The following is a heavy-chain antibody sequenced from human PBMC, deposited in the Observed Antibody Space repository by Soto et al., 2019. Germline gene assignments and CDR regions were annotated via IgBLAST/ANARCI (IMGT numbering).Heavy chain of an antibody. CDR1: GYTFTSYY. V-gene: IGHV1-46*01. CDR2: INPSGGST. D-gene: IGHD4-17*01. J-gene: IGHJ5*02. CDR3: ARGETLYSKNYGEGWFDP. Sequence: ASVKVSCKASGYTFTSYYMHWVRQAPGQGLEWMGIINPSGGSTSYAQKFQGRVTMTRYTSKSTVYMELSSLRSEDTAVYYCARGETLYSKNYGEGWFDPWGQGTLVTVSS.